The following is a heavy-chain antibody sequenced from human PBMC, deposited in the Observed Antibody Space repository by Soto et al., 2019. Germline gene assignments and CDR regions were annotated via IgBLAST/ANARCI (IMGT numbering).Heavy chain of an antibody. V-gene: IGHV1-3*01. CDR1: GYSFTNYA. CDR2: INAGNGNT. CDR3: SRGYPPRDQLGNLPGAF. J-gene: IGHJ4*02. D-gene: IGHD1-1*01. Sequence: ASVKVSCKASGYSFTNYAMHWVRQAPGQRLEWMGWINAGNGNTKYSQKFQGRVTMTRDTSTSTVYMELSSLRSEDTAIYYCSRGYPPRDQLGNLPGAFWGQGTLVTVSS.